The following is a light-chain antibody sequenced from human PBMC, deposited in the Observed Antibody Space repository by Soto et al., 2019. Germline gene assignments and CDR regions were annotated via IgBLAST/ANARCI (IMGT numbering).Light chain of an antibody. J-gene: IGLJ1*01. V-gene: IGLV2-14*01. Sequence: QSPLTQPASVSGSPGQSITISCTGTNSDVGGYNYVSWYQQHPGKAPELMIYEVSHRPSGVSNRFSGSKSDNTASLTISGLQAEDEADYYCSSYTSISTLYVFGTGTKLTVL. CDR2: EVS. CDR3: SSYTSISTLYV. CDR1: NSDVGGYNY.